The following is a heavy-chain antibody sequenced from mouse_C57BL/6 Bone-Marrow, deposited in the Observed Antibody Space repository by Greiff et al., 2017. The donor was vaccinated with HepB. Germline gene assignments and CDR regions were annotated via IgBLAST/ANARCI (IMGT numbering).Heavy chain of an antibody. D-gene: IGHD1-1*01. CDR1: GYTFTGYW. Sequence: QVQLQQSGAELMKPGASVKLSCKATGYTFTGYWIEWVKQRPGHGLEWIGEILPGSGSTNDNGKFKGKATFTADTSSNTAYMQLSSLTTEDSAIYYCARADYYGSLFDYWGQGTTLTVSS. J-gene: IGHJ2*01. V-gene: IGHV1-9*01. CDR2: ILPGSGST. CDR3: ARADYYGSLFDY.